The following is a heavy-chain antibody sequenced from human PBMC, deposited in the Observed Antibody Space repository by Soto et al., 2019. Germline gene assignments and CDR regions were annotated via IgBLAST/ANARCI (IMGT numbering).Heavy chain of an antibody. CDR3: AKGGVRGVLDY. D-gene: IGHD3-10*01. J-gene: IGHJ4*02. CDR2: IGTAGDT. CDR1: GFTFSSYD. Sequence: GGSMRVSCAASGFTFSSYDMHWVRQATGKGLEWVSAIGTAGDTYYPGSVKGRFTISRENAKNSLYLQMNSLRAEDTAVYYCAKGGVRGVLDYWGQGTLVTVSS. V-gene: IGHV3-13*01.